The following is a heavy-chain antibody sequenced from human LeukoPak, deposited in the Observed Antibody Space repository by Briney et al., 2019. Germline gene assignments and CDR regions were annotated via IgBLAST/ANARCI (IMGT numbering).Heavy chain of an antibody. D-gene: IGHD3-3*01. J-gene: IGHJ4*02. CDR2: ISGSGGST. CDR3: AREPYPLYDFWSGYFDY. Sequence: GGSLRLSCAASGFTFSNAWMNWVRQAPGKGLEWVSAISGSGGSTYYADSVKGRFTISRDNSKNTLYLQMNSLRAEDTAVYYCAREPYPLYDFWSGYFDYWGQGTLVTVSS. CDR1: GFTFSNAW. V-gene: IGHV3-23*01.